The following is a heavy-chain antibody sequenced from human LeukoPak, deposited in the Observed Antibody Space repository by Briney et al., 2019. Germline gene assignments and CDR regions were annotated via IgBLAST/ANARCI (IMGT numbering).Heavy chain of an antibody. CDR2: IKEDGSEK. CDR1: GFTFSDHW. J-gene: IGHJ4*02. V-gene: IGHV3-7*01. Sequence: GGSLRLSCAASGFTFSDHWMSWVRQAPGKGLEWVANIKEDGSEKCYVDSVKGRFTISRDNAKNTLYLQMNSLRVEDTAVYYCARDRHFDYWGQGTLVTVSS. CDR3: ARDRHFDY.